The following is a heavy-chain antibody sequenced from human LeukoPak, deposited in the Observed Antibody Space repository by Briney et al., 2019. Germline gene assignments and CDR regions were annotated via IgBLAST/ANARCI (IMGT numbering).Heavy chain of an antibody. V-gene: IGHV3-48*01. Sequence: GGSLRLSCAASGFTFSSYSMNWVRQAPGKGLEWVSYISSSSSTIYYADSVKGRFTISRDNAKNTLSLQTNSLRAEDTAVYYCARERSGYSYGTFDYWGQGTLVTVSS. J-gene: IGHJ4*02. CDR2: ISSSSSTI. D-gene: IGHD5-18*01. CDR1: GFTFSSYS. CDR3: ARERSGYSYGTFDY.